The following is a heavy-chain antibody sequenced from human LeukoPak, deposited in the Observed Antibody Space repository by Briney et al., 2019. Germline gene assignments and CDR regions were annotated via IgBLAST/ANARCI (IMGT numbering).Heavy chain of an antibody. CDR1: GGSFSGYY. J-gene: IGHJ4*02. CDR3: ARGNLAYCGGDCYPLFDY. V-gene: IGHV4-34*01. D-gene: IGHD2-21*02. Sequence: SETLSLTCAVYGGSFSGYYWSWIRQPPGKGLEWIGEINHSGSTNYNPSLKSRVTISVDTSKNQFSLKLSSVTAADTAVYYCARGNLAYCGGDCYPLFDYWGQGTLVTVSS. CDR2: INHSGST.